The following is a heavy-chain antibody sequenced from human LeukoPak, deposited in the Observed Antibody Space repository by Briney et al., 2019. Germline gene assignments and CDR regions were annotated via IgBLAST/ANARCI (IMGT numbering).Heavy chain of an antibody. D-gene: IGHD5-12*01. CDR1: GFTFSSYT. CDR3: ARDFTGESGYSGY. J-gene: IGHJ4*02. CDR2: ISPSGASV. V-gene: IGHV3-21*01. Sequence: GGSLRLSCAASGFTFSSYTMNWVRQAPGKGLEWVSSISPSGASVWHADSVKGRFTISGDAATYSVYLQMNSLRADDTAVYYCARDFTGESGYSGYWGRGTLVTVSP.